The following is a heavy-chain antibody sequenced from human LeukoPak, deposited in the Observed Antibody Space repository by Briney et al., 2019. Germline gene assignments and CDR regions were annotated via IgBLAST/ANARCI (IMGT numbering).Heavy chain of an antibody. J-gene: IGHJ4*02. CDR1: GYTFTSYA. Sequence: ASVKVSCKASGYTFTSYAMNWVRQAPGQGLEWVGWINPNSGGTKYAQKFQGRVTMTRDTSISTAYMELSRLRSDDTAVYYCARLRYCSGGSCLSFDYWGQGTLVTVSS. CDR3: ARLRYCSGGSCLSFDY. CDR2: INPNSGGT. D-gene: IGHD2-15*01. V-gene: IGHV1-2*02.